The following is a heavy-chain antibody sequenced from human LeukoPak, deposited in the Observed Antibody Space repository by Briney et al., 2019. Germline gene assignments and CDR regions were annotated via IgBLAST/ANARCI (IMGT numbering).Heavy chain of an antibody. Sequence: ASVKVSCKTSGYMFTTYYPHWVRQAPGQGLEWMGWINPHSGGTNYAQKFQGRVTMTRDTSISTAYMELSRLRSDDTAVYYCARDQYSSGYYYGYYYYMDVWGKGTTVTISS. D-gene: IGHD3-22*01. CDR2: INPHSGGT. CDR3: ARDQYSSGYYYGYYYYMDV. CDR1: GYMFTTYY. V-gene: IGHV1-2*02. J-gene: IGHJ6*03.